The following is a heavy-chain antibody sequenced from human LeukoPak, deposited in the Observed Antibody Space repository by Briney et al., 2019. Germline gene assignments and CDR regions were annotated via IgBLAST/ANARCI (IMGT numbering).Heavy chain of an antibody. Sequence: SSETLSLTCTVSGGSISSYYWSWIRQPPGKGLEWIGYIYYSGSTNYNPSLKSRVTISVDTSKNQFSLKLSSVTAADTAVYYCARQTQESSAADSTYYYYYMDVWGKGTTVTVSS. J-gene: IGHJ6*03. CDR1: GGSISSYY. D-gene: IGHD6-13*01. CDR2: IYYSGST. V-gene: IGHV4-59*08. CDR3: ARQTQESSAADSTYYYYYMDV.